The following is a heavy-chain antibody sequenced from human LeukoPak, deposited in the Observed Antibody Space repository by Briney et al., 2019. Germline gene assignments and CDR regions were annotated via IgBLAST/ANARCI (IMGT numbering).Heavy chain of an antibody. J-gene: IGHJ4*02. Sequence: SETLSLTCTVSSGSLSSYYWSWIRQPPGKGLEWIGYIYYSGSTNYNPSLKSRVTISVDTSKNQFSLKLSSVTAADTAVYYCARSASGGDALFDYWGQGTLVTVSS. V-gene: IGHV4-59*08. CDR1: SGSLSSYY. D-gene: IGHD2-21*02. CDR3: ARSASGGDALFDY. CDR2: IYYSGST.